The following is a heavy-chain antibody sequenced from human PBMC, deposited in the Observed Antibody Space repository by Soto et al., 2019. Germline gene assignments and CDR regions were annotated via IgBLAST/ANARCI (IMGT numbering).Heavy chain of an antibody. Sequence: QVHLVQSGAEVRKPGSSVKVSCKTSGGTFSTYTIYWVRQAPGQGLEWMGRIIPLFGTTKYAQNFQERVTITAEESTSTAYKELSSLRAEDTAVYYCARRLDDRADDDFDVWGAGTAVTVSA. CDR3: ARRLDDRADDDFDV. J-gene: IGHJ3*01. CDR1: GGTFSTYT. V-gene: IGHV1-69*18. D-gene: IGHD6-25*01. CDR2: IIPLFGTT.